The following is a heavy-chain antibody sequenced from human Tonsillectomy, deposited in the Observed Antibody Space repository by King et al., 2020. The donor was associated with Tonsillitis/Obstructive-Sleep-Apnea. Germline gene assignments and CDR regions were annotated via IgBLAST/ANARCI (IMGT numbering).Heavy chain of an antibody. V-gene: IGHV2-5*02. CDR1: GFSLSTSGVG. CDR2: IYWDDDK. J-gene: IGHJ4*02. CDR3: ARVTAIPPTVTFDY. Sequence: TLKESGPTLVKPTQTLTLTCTFSGFSLSTSGVGVGWIRPPPGKALEWLALIYWDDDKRYSPSLKSRLTITKDTSKNQVVLTMTNMDPVDTATYYCARVTAIPPTVTFDYWGQGTLVTVSS. D-gene: IGHD4-17*01.